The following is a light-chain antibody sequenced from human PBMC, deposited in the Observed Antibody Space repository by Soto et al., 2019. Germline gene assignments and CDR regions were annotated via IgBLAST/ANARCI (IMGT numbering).Light chain of an antibody. Sequence: QSVLTQPPSVSGAPGQRVTISCTGSSSNIGAGYDVHWYQHLPGTAPKLLIYGNSNRPSGVPDRFSGSKSGTSASLAITGLQAEDGAEYYCQSFDSSLSLYVFGTGTKVTVL. V-gene: IGLV1-40*01. CDR3: QSFDSSLSLYV. CDR2: GNS. J-gene: IGLJ1*01. CDR1: SSNIGAGYD.